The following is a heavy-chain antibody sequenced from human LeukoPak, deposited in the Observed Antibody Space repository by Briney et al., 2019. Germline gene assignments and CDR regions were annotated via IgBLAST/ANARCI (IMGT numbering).Heavy chain of an antibody. Sequence: ASVRVSCKASGYTFTSYGISWVRQAPGQGLEWMGWISAYNGNTNYAQKLQGRVTMTTDTSTSTAYMELRSLRSDDAAVYYCARVRTYGDFAFDIWGQGTMVTVSS. CDR3: ARVRTYGDFAFDI. CDR1: GYTFTSYG. J-gene: IGHJ3*02. CDR2: ISAYNGNT. V-gene: IGHV1-18*01. D-gene: IGHD4-17*01.